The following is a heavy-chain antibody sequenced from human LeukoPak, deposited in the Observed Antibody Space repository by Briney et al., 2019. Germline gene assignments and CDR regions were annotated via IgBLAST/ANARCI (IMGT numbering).Heavy chain of an antibody. CDR1: GFTFSSYA. J-gene: IGHJ3*02. D-gene: IGHD3-22*01. CDR3: ARESSGDAFDI. CDR2: ISSNGGST. V-gene: IGHV3-64*01. Sequence: GGSLRLSCAASGFTFSSYAMHWVRQAPGKGLEYVSAISSNGGSTYYANSVKGRFTISRDSSKNTLYLQMGSLRAEDMAVYYCARESSGDAFDIWGQGTMVTVSS.